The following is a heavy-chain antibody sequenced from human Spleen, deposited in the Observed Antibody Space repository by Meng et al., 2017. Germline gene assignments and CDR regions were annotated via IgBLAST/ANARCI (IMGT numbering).Heavy chain of an antibody. V-gene: IGHV4-34*01. CDR1: GGSFSGYY. CDR3: ARREYSYGYIPNFDY. D-gene: IGHD5-18*01. Sequence: VQVQQWGAGLLKPSETLSLTCAVYGGSFSGYYWSWIRQSPGKGLEWIGEVYQSGSTNYNPSLGSRVTISVDTSKNQFSLKMSSLTAADTAVYYCARREYSYGYIPNFDYWGQGTLVTVSS. CDR2: VYQSGST. J-gene: IGHJ4*02.